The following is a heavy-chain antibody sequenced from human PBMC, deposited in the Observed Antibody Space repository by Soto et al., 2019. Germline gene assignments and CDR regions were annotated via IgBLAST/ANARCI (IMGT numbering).Heavy chain of an antibody. J-gene: IGHJ5*02. V-gene: IGHV3-33*01. D-gene: IGHD3-10*01. CDR1: GFKFNSYG. CDR3: ARDRFGGTEGTHWLDP. CDR2: ISYDGSDT. Sequence: QEQLVQSGGGVVQPGRSLRLSCAASGFKFNSYGMHWVRQAPGKGLEWVAVISYDGSDTSYGDSVKGRFTISRDNSKNTLHLQMSSLRLDDTAVYYCARDRFGGTEGTHWLDPWGQGSLVTVSS.